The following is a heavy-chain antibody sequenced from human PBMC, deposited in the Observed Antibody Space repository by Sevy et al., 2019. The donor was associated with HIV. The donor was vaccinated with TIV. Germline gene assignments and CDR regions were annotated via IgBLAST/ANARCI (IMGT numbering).Heavy chain of an antibody. CDR3: AKLVARAYYYYGMDV. V-gene: IGHV3-23*01. CDR1: GFTFSSYA. D-gene: IGHD2-8*02. J-gene: IGHJ6*02. Sequence: GGSLRLSCAASGFTFSSYAMSWVRQAPGKGLEWVSAISGSGGSTYYADSVKGRFTISRDNSKNTLYLQMNSLRAEDTAVYYCAKLVARAYYYYGMDVWGQGTTVTVSS. CDR2: ISGSGGST.